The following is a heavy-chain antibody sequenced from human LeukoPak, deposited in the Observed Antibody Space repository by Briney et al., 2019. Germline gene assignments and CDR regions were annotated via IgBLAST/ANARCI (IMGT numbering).Heavy chain of an antibody. D-gene: IGHD3-22*01. J-gene: IGHJ4*02. CDR1: GYTFSRYG. Sequence: ASVKVSCKASGYTFSRYGISWVRQAPGQGLEWMGWISAYNGNTNYAQKLQGRVTMTTDTATSTAYMDLRSLRSDDTAVYYCARDSGYYDSSEGYWGQGTLVTVSS. V-gene: IGHV1-18*01. CDR2: ISAYNGNT. CDR3: ARDSGYYDSSEGY.